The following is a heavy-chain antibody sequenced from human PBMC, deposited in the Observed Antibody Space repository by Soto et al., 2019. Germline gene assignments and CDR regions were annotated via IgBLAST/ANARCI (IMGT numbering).Heavy chain of an antibody. CDR3: AKDEGDGYNYAFDI. CDR1: GFTFSSYG. CDR2: ISYDGSNK. D-gene: IGHD5-12*01. J-gene: IGHJ3*02. V-gene: IGHV3-30*18. Sequence: PGGSLRLSCAASGFTFSSYGMHWVRQAPGKGLEWVAVISYDGSNKYYADSVKGRFTISRDNSKNTLYLQMNSLRAEDTAVYYCAKDEGDGYNYAFDIWGQGTMVTVSS.